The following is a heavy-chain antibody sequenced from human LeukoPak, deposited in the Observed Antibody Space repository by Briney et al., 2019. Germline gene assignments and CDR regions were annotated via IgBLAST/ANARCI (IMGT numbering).Heavy chain of an antibody. V-gene: IGHV1-2*06. CDR2: INPNSGGT. J-gene: IGHJ4*02. Sequence: ASVKVSCKASGYTFTGYYMHWVRQAPGQGLEWMGRINPNSGGTNYAQKFQGRVTMTRDTSISTAYMELSRLRSDDTAVYYCASGRGLFKFGGVIAAIYWGQGTMVTVSS. CDR3: ASGRGLFKFGGVIAAIY. D-gene: IGHD3-16*02. CDR1: GYTFTGYY.